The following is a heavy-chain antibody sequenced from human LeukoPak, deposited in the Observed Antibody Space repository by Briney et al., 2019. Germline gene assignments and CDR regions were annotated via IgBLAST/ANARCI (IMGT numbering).Heavy chain of an antibody. CDR2: IYYSGST. D-gene: IGHD3-3*01. Sequence: SETLSLTCTVSGGSISSYYWSWIRQPPGKGLEWIGYIYYSGSTNYNPSLKSRVTISVDTSKNQFSLKLSSVTAADTAAYYCARRGHYDFWSGDDAFDIWGQGTMVTVSS. CDR3: ARRGHYDFWSGDDAFDI. J-gene: IGHJ3*02. CDR1: GGSISSYY. V-gene: IGHV4-59*08.